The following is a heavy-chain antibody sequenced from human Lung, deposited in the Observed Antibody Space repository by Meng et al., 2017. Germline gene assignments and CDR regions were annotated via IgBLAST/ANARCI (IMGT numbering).Heavy chain of an antibody. J-gene: IGHJ1*01. CDR1: RFTFTDHW. CDR3: TNDRLNH. Sequence: EGELVVAVGGLVPPGRSLRLSCAAFRFTFTDHWMHCVRQGPGKGLVWVSRINRDGTKPTYADSVKGRFTISRDNAKNTLYLQMSNLRAEDTAFYYCTNDRLNHWGQGALVTVSS. CDR2: INRDGTKP. D-gene: IGHD1-1*01. V-gene: IGHV3-74*01.